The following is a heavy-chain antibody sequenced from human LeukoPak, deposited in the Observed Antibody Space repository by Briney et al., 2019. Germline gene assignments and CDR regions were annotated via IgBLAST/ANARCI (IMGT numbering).Heavy chain of an antibody. Sequence: GGSVRLSCAASGFTFRNYWMTCLREAPEKGLECVANIKQDGSEKYYVDSVKGRFTISRDDAKNSLYLQMNSLRAEDTGVYYCAGGKYSSGWFDYWGQGTLVSVSS. CDR2: IKQDGSEK. D-gene: IGHD6-19*01. V-gene: IGHV3-7*01. CDR3: AGGKYSSGWFDY. J-gene: IGHJ4*02. CDR1: GFTFRNYW.